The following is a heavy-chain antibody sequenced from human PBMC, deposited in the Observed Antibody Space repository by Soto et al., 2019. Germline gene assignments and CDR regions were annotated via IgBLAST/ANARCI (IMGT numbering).Heavy chain of an antibody. CDR3: AREMITFGGVYHYYMDV. CDR1: GGSIISYY. Sequence: SETLSLTCTVSGGSIISYYWSWIRQPPGKGLEWIGYIYYSGSTNYNPSLKSRVTISVDTSKNQFSLKLSSVTAADTAVYYCAREMITFGGVYHYYMDVWGKGTTVTVSS. CDR2: IYYSGST. J-gene: IGHJ6*03. V-gene: IGHV4-59*01. D-gene: IGHD3-16*01.